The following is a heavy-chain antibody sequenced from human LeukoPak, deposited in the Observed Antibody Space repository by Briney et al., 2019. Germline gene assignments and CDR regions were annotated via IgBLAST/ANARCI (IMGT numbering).Heavy chain of an antibody. V-gene: IGHV1-18*01. J-gene: IGHJ4*02. CDR2: ISGYNGNI. CDR1: GYTFTSYG. Sequence: ASVKVSRKASGYTFTSYGFTWVRQAPGQGLEWMGWISGYNGNINYAQKLQGRVTMTTDTSTNTAYMELGILRSDDTAVYYCARGVSRMGEGGTFDYWGQGTLVTVSS. CDR3: ARGVSRMGEGGTFDY. D-gene: IGHD1-26*01.